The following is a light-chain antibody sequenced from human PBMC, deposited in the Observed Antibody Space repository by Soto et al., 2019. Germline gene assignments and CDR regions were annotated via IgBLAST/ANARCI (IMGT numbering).Light chain of an antibody. CDR2: DAS. Sequence: DIQMTQSPSSLSASVGDRVTITCQASQDISNYLSWYQQKPGKAPKLLIYDASNLETGVPSRFSGGGSGTDFTFTITSLQPEDNATYYCQQYDNLPITFGQGTRLEIK. J-gene: IGKJ5*01. V-gene: IGKV1-33*01. CDR1: QDISNY. CDR3: QQYDNLPIT.